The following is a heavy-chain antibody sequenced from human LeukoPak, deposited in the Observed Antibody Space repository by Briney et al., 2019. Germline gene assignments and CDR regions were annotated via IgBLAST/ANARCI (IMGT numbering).Heavy chain of an antibody. V-gene: IGHV4-38-2*02. CDR1: GYSISSGYY. D-gene: IGHD3-10*02. CDR3: ARGDVDPYAFDI. CDR2: IYHSGST. Sequence: SETLSLTCTVSGYSISSGYYWGWIRQPPGKGLEWIGSIYHSGSTYYNPSLKSRVTISVDTSKNQFSLKVRSVIAADTAVYYCARGDVDPYAFDIWGQGTMVTVSS. J-gene: IGHJ3*02.